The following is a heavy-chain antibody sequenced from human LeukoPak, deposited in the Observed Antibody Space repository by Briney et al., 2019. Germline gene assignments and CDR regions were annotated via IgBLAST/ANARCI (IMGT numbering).Heavy chain of an antibody. CDR1: GYTFTSYG. CDR2: ISAYNGNT. D-gene: IGHD6-6*01. CDR3: ARESLEYSSSSYYFDY. V-gene: IGHV1-18*01. Sequence: GAPVKVSCKASGYTFTSYGISWVRQAPGQGFEWMGWISAYNGNTNYAQKLQGRVTMTTDTSTSTAYMELRSLRSDDTAVYYCARESLEYSSSSYYFDYWGQGTLVTVSS. J-gene: IGHJ4*02.